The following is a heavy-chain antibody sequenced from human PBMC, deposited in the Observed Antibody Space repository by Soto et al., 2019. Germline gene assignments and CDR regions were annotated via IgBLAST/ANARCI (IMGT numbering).Heavy chain of an antibody. V-gene: IGHV4-61*08. CDR2: IYYSGST. Sequence: SETLSLTCTVSSVSISSGGYYWTWIRQPPGKGLEWIGYIYYSGSTNYNPSLKSRVTISVDTSKNQFSLKLSSVTAADTAVYYCARDLGYCSGGSCYPLDYFDYWGQGTLVTVSS. J-gene: IGHJ4*02. CDR3: ARDLGYCSGGSCYPLDYFDY. D-gene: IGHD2-15*01. CDR1: SVSISSGGYY.